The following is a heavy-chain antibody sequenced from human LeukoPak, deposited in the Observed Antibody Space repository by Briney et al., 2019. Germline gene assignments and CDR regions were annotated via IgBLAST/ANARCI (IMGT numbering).Heavy chain of an antibody. CDR1: GGSISSGGYS. Sequence: SQTLSLTCAVSGGSISSGGYSWSWIRQPPGKGLEWIGYIYHSGSTYYNPSLKSRVTISVDRSKNQFSLKLSSVTAADTAVYYCARAGNYYDSSGYKYGIDVWGQGATVTVSS. J-gene: IGHJ6*02. CDR2: IYHSGST. D-gene: IGHD3-22*01. V-gene: IGHV4-30-2*01. CDR3: ARAGNYYDSSGYKYGIDV.